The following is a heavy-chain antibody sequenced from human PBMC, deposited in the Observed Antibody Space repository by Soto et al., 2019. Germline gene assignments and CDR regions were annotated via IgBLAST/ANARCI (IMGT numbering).Heavy chain of an antibody. J-gene: IGHJ4*02. CDR3: ERELQPEL. CDR1: VFTVISKY. CDR2: IWSACLT. V-gene: IGHV3-53*01. Sequence: VVSLRLSCSSSVFTVISKYINLFRQAPVKGLEWVSIIWSACLTYYADSVRGLFTISRDISKNILFLQMNNLRAEYSAIYYCERELQPELWGQGTMVTVSS. D-gene: IGHD1-1*01.